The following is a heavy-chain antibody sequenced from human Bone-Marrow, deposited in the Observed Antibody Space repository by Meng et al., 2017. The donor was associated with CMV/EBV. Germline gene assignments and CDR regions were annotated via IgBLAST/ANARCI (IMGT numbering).Heavy chain of an antibody. CDR2: MNPNSGNT. CDR3: ARVPIITIFEVPTPNWWFDP. D-gene: IGHD3-3*01. CDR1: SYD. V-gene: IGHV1-8*01. J-gene: IGHJ5*02. Sequence: SYDINWVRQATGQGLEWMGWMNPNSGNTGYAQKFQGRVTMTRNTSMSTAYMELSSLRSEDTAVYYCARVPIITIFEVPTPNWWFDPWGQGTLVTVSS.